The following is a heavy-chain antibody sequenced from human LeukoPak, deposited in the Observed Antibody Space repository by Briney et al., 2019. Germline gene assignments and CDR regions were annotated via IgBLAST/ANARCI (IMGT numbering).Heavy chain of an antibody. V-gene: IGHV4-59*08. J-gene: IGHJ4*02. CDR2: IYNSGST. CDR3: ARHPSSGYYFFDY. CDR1: GVSISNSY. Sequence: SETLSLTCTVSGVSISNSYWSWIRQPPGKRLEWIGYIYNSGSTDYNPSLKSRVTISVDTSKNQFSLKLSSVTAADTAVYYCARHPSSGYYFFDYWGQGTLVTVSS. D-gene: IGHD3-22*01.